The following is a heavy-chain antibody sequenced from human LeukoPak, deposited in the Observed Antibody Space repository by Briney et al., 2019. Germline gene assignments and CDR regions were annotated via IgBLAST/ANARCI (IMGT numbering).Heavy chain of an antibody. CDR2: IYHSGST. D-gene: IGHD3-3*01. CDR1: GGSISNYY. V-gene: IGHV4-59*12. CDR3: ARGQSGYYDY. J-gene: IGHJ4*02. Sequence: SETLSLTCTVSGGSISNYYWSWIRQPPGKGLEWIGYIYHSGSTNFNPSLKSRVAIAVDTSKNQFSLEVSSATAADTAVYYCARGQSGYYDYWGQGTLVTVSS.